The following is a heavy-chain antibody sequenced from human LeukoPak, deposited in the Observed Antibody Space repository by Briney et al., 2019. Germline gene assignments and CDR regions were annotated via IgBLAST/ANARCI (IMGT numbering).Heavy chain of an antibody. CDR2: ISGSGGST. Sequence: PGGSLRLSCAASGFTFSSYAMSWVRQAPGKGLEWVSAISGSGGSTYYADSVKGRFTISRDNSKNTLYLQMNGLRAEDTAVYYCAKDWSAIAAAGLFDYWGQGTLVTVSS. J-gene: IGHJ4*02. CDR1: GFTFSSYA. D-gene: IGHD6-13*01. V-gene: IGHV3-23*01. CDR3: AKDWSAIAAAGLFDY.